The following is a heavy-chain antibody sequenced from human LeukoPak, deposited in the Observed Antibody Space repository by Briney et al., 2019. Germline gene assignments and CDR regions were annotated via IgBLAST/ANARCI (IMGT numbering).Heavy chain of an antibody. CDR1: GGTFSSYA. D-gene: IGHD2-15*01. Sequence: ASVTVSCKASGGTFSSYAISWVRQAPGQGLEWMGGIIPIFGAANYAQKFQGRVTITADESTSTAYMELSSLRSEDTAVYYCARTRPYCSGGSCYRSFDYWGQGTLVTVSS. J-gene: IGHJ4*02. CDR2: IIPIFGAA. CDR3: ARTRPYCSGGSCYRSFDY. V-gene: IGHV1-69*13.